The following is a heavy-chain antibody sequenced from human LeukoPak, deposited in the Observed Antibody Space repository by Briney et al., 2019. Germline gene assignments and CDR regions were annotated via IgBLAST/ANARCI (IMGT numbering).Heavy chain of an antibody. D-gene: IGHD5-24*01. J-gene: IGHJ5*01. CDR3: ARSPEMATIPGVHSQNWFDS. CDR1: GGTFSSYA. CDR2: INPVGGST. Sequence: GSSVKVSCKASGGTFSSYAISWVRQAPGPGLEWMGIINPVGGSTTYAQNFQGRVIMSRDTSTSTVYMELSSLRSEDTAVYYCARSPEMATIPGVHSQNWFDSWGQGTLVTVSS. V-gene: IGHV1-46*01.